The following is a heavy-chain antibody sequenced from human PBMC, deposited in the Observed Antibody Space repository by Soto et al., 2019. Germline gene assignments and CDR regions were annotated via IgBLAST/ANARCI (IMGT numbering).Heavy chain of an antibody. D-gene: IGHD2-15*01. V-gene: IGHV4-34*01. CDR1: GGSFSGYY. CDR2: INHSGST. J-gene: IGHJ4*02. Sequence: QVQLQQWGAGLLKPSETLSLTCAVYGGSFSGYYWSWIRQPPGKGLEWIGEINHSGSTNYNPSLKSRVTISVDTSKNQFSLKLGSVTAADTAVYYCARGLRYCSGGSCYSDWGQGTLVTVSS. CDR3: ARGLRYCSGGSCYSD.